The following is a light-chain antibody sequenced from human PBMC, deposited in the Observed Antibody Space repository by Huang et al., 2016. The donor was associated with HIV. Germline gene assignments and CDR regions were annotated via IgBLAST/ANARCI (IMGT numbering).Light chain of an antibody. Sequence: DIQMTQSPSSLSASIGDRVTMTCRASHNINSNLNWYQQKPWKAPKLLLVIATYLASGVPSRCSGRGSGTHFTLTINGLQPEDLATYFCQQSQNTPWTFGQGSRLEIK. V-gene: IGKV1-39*01. CDR3: QQSQNTPWT. CDR1: HNINSN. CDR2: IAT. J-gene: IGKJ1*01.